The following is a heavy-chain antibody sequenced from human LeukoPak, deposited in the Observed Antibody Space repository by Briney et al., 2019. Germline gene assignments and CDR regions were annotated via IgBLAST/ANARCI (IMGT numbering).Heavy chain of an antibody. V-gene: IGHV1-18*01. CDR2: ISAYNGNT. CDR1: GYTFTSYG. Sequence: GASVKVSCKASGYTFTSYGISWVRQAPGQGLEWMGWISAYNGNTNYAQKLQGRVTMTTDTSTSTAYMELRSLRSDDTAVYYCARELDYYDSSGYYREDYWGQGTLVTVSS. CDR3: ARELDYYDSSGYYREDY. J-gene: IGHJ4*02. D-gene: IGHD3-22*01.